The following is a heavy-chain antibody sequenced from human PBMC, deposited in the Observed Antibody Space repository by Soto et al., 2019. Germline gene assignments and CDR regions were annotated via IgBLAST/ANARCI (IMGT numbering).Heavy chain of an antibody. J-gene: IGHJ5*02. CDR1: GCPFRDHV. CDR2: ISSSSSYI. V-gene: IGHV3-21*01. D-gene: IGHD2-21*02. CDR3: ARDRRRDCGGDCVNWFDP. Sequence: VVSIILCWGSSGCPFRDHVMNRVLTATGKGLEWVSSISSSSSYIYYADSVKGRFTISRDNAKNSLYLQMNSLRAEDTAVYYCARDRRRDCGGDCVNWFDPWGQGTLVTVSS.